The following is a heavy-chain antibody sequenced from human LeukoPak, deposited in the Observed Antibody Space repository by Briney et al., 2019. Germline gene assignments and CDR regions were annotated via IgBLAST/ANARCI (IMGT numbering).Heavy chain of an antibody. V-gene: IGHV1-8*01. J-gene: IGHJ4*02. CDR2: MNPNSGNT. CDR1: GYTFTSYD. CDR3: ARGWLAETTVVTPYNY. D-gene: IGHD4-23*01. Sequence: ASVKVSCKASGYTFTSYDINWVRQATGQGLEWMGWMNPNSGNTGYAQKFQGRVTMTRNTSISTAYMELGSLRSEDTAVYYCARGWLAETTVVTPYNYWGQGTLVTVSS.